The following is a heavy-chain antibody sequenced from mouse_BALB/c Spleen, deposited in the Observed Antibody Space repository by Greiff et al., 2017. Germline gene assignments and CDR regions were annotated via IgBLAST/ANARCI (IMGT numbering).Heavy chain of an antibody. Sequence: VQLKESGTVLARPGASVKMSCKASGYSFTSYWMHWVKQRPGPGLEWIGAIYPGNSDTSYNQKFKGKAKLTAVTSASTAYMQLSSLTNEDSAVYNWTEKTTGSFDDWGQGTTLTVSS. V-gene: IGHV1-5*01. J-gene: IGHJ2*01. CDR1: GYSFTSYW. CDR3: TEKTTGSFDD. CDR2: IYPGNSDT. D-gene: IGHD1-1*01.